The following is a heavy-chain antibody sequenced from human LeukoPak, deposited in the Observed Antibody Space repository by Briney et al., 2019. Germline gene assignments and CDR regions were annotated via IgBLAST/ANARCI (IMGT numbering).Heavy chain of an antibody. CDR1: GYTFTSYG. J-gene: IGHJ4*02. Sequence: ASVKVSCKASGYTFTSYGISWVRQAPGQGLEWMRWISAYNGNTNYAQKLQGRVTMTTDTSTSTAYMELRSLRSDDTAVYYCARAVLDFWSGYASLDYFDYWGQGTLVTVSS. CDR2: ISAYNGNT. D-gene: IGHD3-3*01. V-gene: IGHV1-18*01. CDR3: ARAVLDFWSGYASLDYFDY.